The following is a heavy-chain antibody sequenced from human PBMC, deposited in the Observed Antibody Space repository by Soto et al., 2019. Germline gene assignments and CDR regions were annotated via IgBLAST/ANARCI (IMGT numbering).Heavy chain of an antibody. J-gene: IGHJ4*02. Sequence: QVQLQQWGAGLLKPSETLSLTCAVYGGSFSGYYWSWIRQPPGKGLEWIGEINHSGSTNYNPSLKSRVTISVDTSTNQLALKLSSVTAADTAVYYCARGFFLVAVAGTHFDYWGQGTLVTVSS. CDR3: ARGFFLVAVAGTHFDY. CDR1: GGSFSGYY. D-gene: IGHD6-19*01. V-gene: IGHV4-34*01. CDR2: INHSGST.